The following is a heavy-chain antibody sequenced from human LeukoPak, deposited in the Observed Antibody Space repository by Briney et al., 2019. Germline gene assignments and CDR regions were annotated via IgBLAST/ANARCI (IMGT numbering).Heavy chain of an antibody. Sequence: PGGSLRLSCAASGFIFSSYSMNWVRQAPGKGLEWVSSISSSSSYIYYADSVKGRFTISRDNAKNSLYLQMNSLRAEDTVVYYCARAMRSGYDYWGQGTLVTVSS. CDR2: ISSSSSYI. CDR1: GFIFSSYS. D-gene: IGHD5-12*01. CDR3: ARAMRSGYDY. V-gene: IGHV3-21*01. J-gene: IGHJ4*02.